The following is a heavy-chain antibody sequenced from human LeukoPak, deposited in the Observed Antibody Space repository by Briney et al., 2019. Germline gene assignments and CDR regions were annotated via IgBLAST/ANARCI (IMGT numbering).Heavy chain of an antibody. CDR3: AGEGQLQYAFDI. D-gene: IGHD2-2*01. Sequence: PSETLSLTCTVSGGSISSSSYYWGWIRQPPGKGLEWIGSIYYSGSTYYNPSLKSRVTISVDTSKNQFSLKLSSVTAADTAVYYCAGEGQLQYAFDIWGQGTMVTVSS. CDR1: GGSISSSSYY. J-gene: IGHJ3*02. CDR2: IYYSGST. V-gene: IGHV4-39*02.